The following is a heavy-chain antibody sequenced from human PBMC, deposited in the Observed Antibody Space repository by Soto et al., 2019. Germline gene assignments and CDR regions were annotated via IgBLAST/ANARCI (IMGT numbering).Heavy chain of an antibody. D-gene: IGHD6-13*01. Sequence: PGGSLRLSCAASGFTFSSYWMSWVRQAPGKGLEWVANIKQDGSEKCYVDSVKGRFTISRDNAKNSLYLQMNSLRAEDTAVYYCARVSERSSWYWSYYGMDVWGQGTTVTVSS. CDR1: GFTFSSYW. V-gene: IGHV3-7*01. J-gene: IGHJ6*02. CDR3: ARVSERSSWYWSYYGMDV. CDR2: IKQDGSEK.